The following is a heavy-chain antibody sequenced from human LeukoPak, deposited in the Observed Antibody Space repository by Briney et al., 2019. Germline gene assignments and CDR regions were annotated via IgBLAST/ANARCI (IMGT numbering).Heavy chain of an antibody. J-gene: IGHJ4*02. CDR3: ARDPQWELNFDY. CDR1: GGTSKNYA. CDR2: IPIFGTP. V-gene: IGHV1-69*01. D-gene: IGHD1-26*01. Sequence: GSSVKVSCKASGGTSKNYAITWVRQAPGQGLEWLGGIPIFGTPNYAQKLQGRVTFTADASTATAYMELANLRSEDTAMYYCARDPQWELNFDYWGQGTLVTVSS.